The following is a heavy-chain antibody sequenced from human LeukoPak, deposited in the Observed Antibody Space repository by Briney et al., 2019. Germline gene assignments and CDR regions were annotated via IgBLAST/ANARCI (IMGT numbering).Heavy chain of an antibody. D-gene: IGHD6-6*01. CDR3: AKYSSSSDYFDY. CDR1: GGSISSSTYY. Sequence: PSETLSLTCTVSGGSISSSTYYWGWVRQPPGKGLEWIGNIYYIGSTYYNPSLKSRVTVSVDTSKNQFSLKLTSVTAADTAAYYCAKYSSSSDYFDYWGQGTLVTVSS. J-gene: IGHJ4*02. V-gene: IGHV4-39*07. CDR2: IYYIGST.